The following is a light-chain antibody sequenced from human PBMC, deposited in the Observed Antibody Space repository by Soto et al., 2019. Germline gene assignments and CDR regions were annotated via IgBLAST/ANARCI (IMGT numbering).Light chain of an antibody. J-gene: IGKJ1*01. CDR3: QQRSSPVT. CDR2: DAS. Sequence: EIVLTQSPATLSLSPGERATLSCRASQSVSSYLAWYQQKPGQAPRLLIYDASNRATGIPARFSGSGSGTDFTLTISSLEPEDFEVYYCQQRSSPVTFGQGTKVEIK. V-gene: IGKV3-11*01. CDR1: QSVSSY.